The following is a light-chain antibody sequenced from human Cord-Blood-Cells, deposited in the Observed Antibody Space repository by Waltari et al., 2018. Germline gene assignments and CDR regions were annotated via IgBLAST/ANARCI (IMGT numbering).Light chain of an antibody. J-gene: IGLJ3*02. V-gene: IGLV2-8*01. CDR3: SSSAGSNNLV. CDR2: EVS. CDR1: SSDVGGYNY. Sequence: QSALTQPPSASGSPGQSVTIPCTGTSSDVGGYNYVSWYQQHPGKAPKLMIYEVSKRPSGVPDRFSGSKSDNTASLTVSGLQAEDEADYYCSSSAGSNNLVFGGGTKLTVL.